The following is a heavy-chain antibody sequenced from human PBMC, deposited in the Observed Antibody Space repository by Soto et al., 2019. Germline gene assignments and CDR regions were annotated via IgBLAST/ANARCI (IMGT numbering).Heavy chain of an antibody. CDR2: MNPNSGNT. J-gene: IGHJ6*03. D-gene: IGHD3-3*01. CDR1: GYTFTSYD. Sequence: ASVKVSCKASGYTFTSYDINWVRQATGQGLEWMGWMNPNSGNTGYAQKFQGRVTMTRNTSISTAYTELSSLRSEDTAVYYCAWSPYTYYDFWSGYQTYYYYMDVWGKGTTVTVSS. CDR3: AWSPYTYYDFWSGYQTYYYYMDV. V-gene: IGHV1-8*01.